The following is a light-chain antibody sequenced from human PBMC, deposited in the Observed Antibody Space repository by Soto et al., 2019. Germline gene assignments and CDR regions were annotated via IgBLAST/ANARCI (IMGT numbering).Light chain of an antibody. CDR2: HAS. J-gene: IGKJ4*01. Sequence: IQLTQSPSTLPASVGDRVTLTCRASQSISNWLAWYQQKPGTAPKLLIYHASILETAVPSRFSGNGSGTEFTLTISSLQPEDFATYYCQQVSGYPLSFGGGTKVEIK. CDR1: QSISNW. CDR3: QQVSGYPLS. V-gene: IGKV1-5*01.